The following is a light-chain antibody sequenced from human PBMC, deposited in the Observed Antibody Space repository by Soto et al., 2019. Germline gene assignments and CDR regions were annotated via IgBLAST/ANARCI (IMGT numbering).Light chain of an antibody. CDR2: GAS. CDR1: LSISSN. J-gene: IGKJ4*01. V-gene: IGKV3-15*01. CDR3: QHYNNWPPQFT. Sequence: EIVMTQSPATLSVSPGERATLSCGASLSISSNLAWYQQKPGQAPRLLMYGASVRATGVPTRFSGSGSGTVFTLTISRLQSEDFAVYFCQHYNNWPPQFTFGGGTKGDIK.